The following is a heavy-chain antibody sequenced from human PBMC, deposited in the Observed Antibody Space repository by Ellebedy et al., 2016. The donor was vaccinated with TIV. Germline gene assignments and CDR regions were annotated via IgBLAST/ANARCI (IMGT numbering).Heavy chain of an antibody. CDR3: ARSPAIYSSSEYNWFDP. J-gene: IGHJ5*02. CDR2: INHSGST. D-gene: IGHD6-13*01. CDR1: GGSFSGYY. V-gene: IGHV4-34*01. Sequence: SETLSLXXAVYGGSFSGYYWSWIRQPPGKGLEWIGEINHSGSTNYNPSLKSRVTISVDTSKNQFSLKLSSVTAADTAVYYCARSPAIYSSSEYNWFDPWGQGTLVTVSS.